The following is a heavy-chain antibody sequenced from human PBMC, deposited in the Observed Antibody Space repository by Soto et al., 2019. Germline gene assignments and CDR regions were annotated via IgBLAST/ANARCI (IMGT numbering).Heavy chain of an antibody. J-gene: IGHJ5*02. V-gene: IGHV4-39*01. CDR1: GGSISSSSYY. Sequence: QLQLQESGPGLVKPSETLSLTCTVSGGSISSSSYYWGWIRQPPGKVLEWIGSIYYSGSTYYNPSLKSRVTISVDTSKNQFSLKLSSVTAADTAVYYCARLIVAAAGINWFDPWGQGTLVTVSS. CDR2: IYYSGST. D-gene: IGHD6-13*01. CDR3: ARLIVAAAGINWFDP.